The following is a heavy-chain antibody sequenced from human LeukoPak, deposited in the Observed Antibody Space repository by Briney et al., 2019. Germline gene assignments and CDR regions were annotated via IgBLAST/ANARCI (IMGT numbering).Heavy chain of an antibody. CDR2: ISPYDGDT. J-gene: IGHJ5*02. CDR3: ARDYCTRGGDCYKEDLFDP. CDR1: GYTFRIYG. D-gene: IGHD2-21*02. V-gene: IGHV1-18*01. Sequence: ASVTVSCKASGYTFRIYGISWVRQAPGQGLEWMAWISPYDGDTNYAQKFEGRVTMTTETSTNTAYMELRSLRSDDTAIYYCARDYCTRGGDCYKEDLFDPWGQGTLVTVSA.